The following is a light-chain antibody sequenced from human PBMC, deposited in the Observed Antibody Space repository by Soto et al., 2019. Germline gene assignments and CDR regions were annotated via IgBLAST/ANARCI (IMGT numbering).Light chain of an antibody. V-gene: IGLV1-40*01. J-gene: IGLJ3*02. Sequence: QSVLTQPPSVSGAPGQRVTISCTGSSSNIGAGYGVHWYQQLPGTAPKLLIYGNNNRPSGVPDRFSGSKSGTSASLAITGLQAEDEADYYCQSYDSSLSGSWVFGGGTKLTVL. CDR2: GNN. CDR3: QSYDSSLSGSWV. CDR1: SSNIGAGYG.